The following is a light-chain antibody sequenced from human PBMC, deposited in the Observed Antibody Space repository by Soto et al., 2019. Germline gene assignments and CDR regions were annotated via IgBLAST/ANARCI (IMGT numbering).Light chain of an antibody. V-gene: IGKV1-5*01. Sequence: DVQMTQSPSTLSASVGDTVTITCRASQSISGWLAWYQQRPGTAPKVLIYDASYLESGVPSRFSVSGSGTEFTLTIRSLQPDDSATCYCQRYDIFSTYTVGQGTKLEIK. J-gene: IGKJ2*01. CDR1: QSISGW. CDR3: QRYDIFSTYT. CDR2: DAS.